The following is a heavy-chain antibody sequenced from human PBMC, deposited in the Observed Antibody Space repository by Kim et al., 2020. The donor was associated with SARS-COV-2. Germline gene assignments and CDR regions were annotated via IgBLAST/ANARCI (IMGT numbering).Heavy chain of an antibody. Sequence: SETLSLTCAVYGGSFSGYYWSWIRQPPGKGLEWIGEINHSGSTNYNPSLKSRVTISVDTSKNQFSLKLSSVTAADTAVYYCAREGITRFGYGSDNWFDPWGQGTLVTVSS. CDR3: AREGITRFGYGSDNWFDP. J-gene: IGHJ5*02. D-gene: IGHD3-10*01. CDR1: GGSFSGYY. CDR2: INHSGST. V-gene: IGHV4-34*01.